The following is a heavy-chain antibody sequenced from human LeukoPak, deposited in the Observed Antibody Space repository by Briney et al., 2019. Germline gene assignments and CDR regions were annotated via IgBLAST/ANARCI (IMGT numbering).Heavy chain of an antibody. J-gene: IGHJ3*02. CDR1: GFTFSSYG. CDR3: ARDFIVGAPIAFDI. D-gene: IGHD1-26*01. CDR2: IWYDGSNK. V-gene: IGHV3-33*01. Sequence: PGGSLRLSCAASGFTFSSYGMHWVRQAPGKGLEWVAVIWYDGSNKYYADSVKGRFTISRDNAKNSLYLQMNSLRAEDTAVYYCARDFIVGAPIAFDIWGQGTMVTVSS.